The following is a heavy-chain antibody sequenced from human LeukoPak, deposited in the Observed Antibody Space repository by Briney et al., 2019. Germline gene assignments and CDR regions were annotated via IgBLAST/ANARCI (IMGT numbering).Heavy chain of an antibody. CDR3: ARIHDTYYYDSSGYYYMD. J-gene: IGHJ4*02. D-gene: IGHD3-22*01. V-gene: IGHV1-18*01. CDR2: ISAYNGNT. Sequence: ASVKVSCKASGYTFTSYGISWVRQAPGQGLEWMGWISAYNGNTNYAQKLQGRVTMTTDTSTSTAYMELRSLRSDDTAVYYCARIHDTYYYDSSGYYYMDWGQGTLVTVSS. CDR1: GYTFTSYG.